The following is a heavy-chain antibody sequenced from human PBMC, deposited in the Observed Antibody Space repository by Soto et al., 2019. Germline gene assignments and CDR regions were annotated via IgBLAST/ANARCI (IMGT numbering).Heavy chain of an antibody. CDR3: ATSITGTTHRWTPRFDY. J-gene: IGHJ4*02. CDR1: GGSISSGDYY. CDR2: IYYSGST. Sequence: SETLSLTCTVSGGSISSGDYYWSWIRQPPGKGLEWIGYIYYSGSTYYNPSLKSRVTISVDTSKNQFSLKLSSVTAADTAVYYCATSITGTTHRWTPRFDYWGQGTLVTVSS. D-gene: IGHD1-20*01. V-gene: IGHV4-30-4*01.